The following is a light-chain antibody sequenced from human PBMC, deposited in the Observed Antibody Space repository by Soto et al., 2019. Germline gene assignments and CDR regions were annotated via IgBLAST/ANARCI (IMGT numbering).Light chain of an antibody. Sequence: DIQMTQSPSSLSSSLGDRVTLTCRASQSINTYLNWYQQKPGRAPKLLIYAASNLENGVPSRFSGRGYGTDFTLTINSLQPEDFATYYCQQSYRTLTFGGGTKVDIK. CDR2: AAS. CDR1: QSINTY. V-gene: IGKV1-39*01. CDR3: QQSYRTLT. J-gene: IGKJ4*01.